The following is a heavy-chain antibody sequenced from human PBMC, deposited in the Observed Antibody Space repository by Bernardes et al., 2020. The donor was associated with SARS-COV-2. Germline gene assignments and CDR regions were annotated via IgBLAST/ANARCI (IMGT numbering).Heavy chain of an antibody. CDR2: INSDGSVI. CDR3: ARAGQYYFEY. V-gene: IGHV3-74*01. CDR1: GFSFRTSW. Sequence: VGSLILSCAASGFSFRTSWVHWVRQTPGQGLVWVSRINSDGSVIDYADSVKGRFTISRDNAKNTLYLQMNSLRVDDTAVYYCARAGQYYFEYWGQGTLVTVSS. J-gene: IGHJ4*02.